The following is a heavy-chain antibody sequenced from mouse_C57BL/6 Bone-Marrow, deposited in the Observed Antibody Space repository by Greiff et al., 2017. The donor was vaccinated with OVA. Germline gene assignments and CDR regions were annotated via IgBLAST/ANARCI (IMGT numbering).Heavy chain of an antibody. Sequence: EVQLQQSGAELVRPGASVKLSCTASGFNIKDDYMHWVKQRPEQGLEWIGWIDPENGDTEYASKFQGKATITADTSSNTAYLQLSSLTSEDTAVYYCTYYYYGKLHPVAYWGQGTLVTVSA. J-gene: IGHJ3*01. V-gene: IGHV14-4*01. CDR2: IDPENGDT. CDR1: GFNIKDDY. CDR3: TYYYYGKLHPVAY. D-gene: IGHD1-1*01.